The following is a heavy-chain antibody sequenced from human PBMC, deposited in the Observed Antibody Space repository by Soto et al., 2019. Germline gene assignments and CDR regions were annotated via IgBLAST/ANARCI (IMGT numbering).Heavy chain of an antibody. CDR1: GGSISSSSYY. CDR3: ARHEAPSGWYFDY. CDR2: IYYSGST. V-gene: IGHV4-39*01. J-gene: IGHJ4*02. D-gene: IGHD6-19*01. Sequence: ETLSLTRTVSGGSISSSSYYWGWIRQPPGKGLEWIGSIYYSGSTYYNPSLKSRVTISVDTSKNQFSLKLSSVTAADTAVYYCARHEAPSGWYFDYWGQGTLVTVSS.